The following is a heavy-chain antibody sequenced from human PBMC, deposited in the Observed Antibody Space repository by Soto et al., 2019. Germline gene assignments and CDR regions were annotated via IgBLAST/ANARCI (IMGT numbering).Heavy chain of an antibody. CDR1: GGSISSGNW. CDR3: ATFSGFLTISRYDT. D-gene: IGHD3-10*01. Sequence: QVHLQESGPGLVKPSETLSLICGVCGGSISSGNWWSWVRQSPGKGLEWIGEIYHSGSPNYSSSLKTRFIMSVDNSKKQFSHQLTPVTAADTAVDYCATFSGFLTISRYDTWGQGILVTVSS. V-gene: IGHV4-4*02. CDR2: IYHSGSP. J-gene: IGHJ5*02.